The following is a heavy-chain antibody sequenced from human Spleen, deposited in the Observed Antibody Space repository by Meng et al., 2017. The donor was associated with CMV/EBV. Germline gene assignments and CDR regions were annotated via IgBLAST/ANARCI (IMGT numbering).Heavy chain of an antibody. CDR1: GFIFASYG. Sequence: ASVKVSCKASGFIFASYGFNWVRQAPGQGLEWMGWINPNSGGTNYAQKFQGRVTMTRDTSISTAYMELSRLRSDDTAVYYCARGEIVVVPAANFDPWGQGTLVTVSS. CDR2: INPNSGGT. J-gene: IGHJ5*02. CDR3: ARGEIVVVPAANFDP. D-gene: IGHD2-2*01. V-gene: IGHV1-2*02.